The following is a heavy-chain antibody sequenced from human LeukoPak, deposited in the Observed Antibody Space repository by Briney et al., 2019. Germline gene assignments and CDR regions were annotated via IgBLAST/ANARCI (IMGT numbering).Heavy chain of an antibody. CDR1: KFTFSTFW. J-gene: IGHJ3*02. Sequence: PGGSLRLSCAASKFTFSTFWMTWVRQAPGKGLEWVADIKEDGSEKYYVDSVKGRFTISRDNAKNSLYLQMNSLRAEDTAVYYCARSMAQDVDAFDIWGQGTMVTVSS. V-gene: IGHV3-7*01. CDR2: IKEDGSEK. CDR3: ARSMAQDVDAFDI. D-gene: IGHD2-21*01.